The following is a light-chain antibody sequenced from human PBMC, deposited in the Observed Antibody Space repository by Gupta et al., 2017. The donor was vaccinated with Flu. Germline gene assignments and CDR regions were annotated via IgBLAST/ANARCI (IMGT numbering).Light chain of an antibody. CDR2: STS. CDR3: QQSYTSPPT. J-gene: IGKJ2*01. CDR1: QSISTY. V-gene: IGKV1-39*01. Sequence: DIQMTQSPSYLSASLGDRVTITCRASQSISTYLNWYQQSPGKAPRLLIYSTSSLQSGVLSRFSGSGSGTDFTLTVSSLHPEDIATYYCQQSYTSPPTFGQGTKLEIK.